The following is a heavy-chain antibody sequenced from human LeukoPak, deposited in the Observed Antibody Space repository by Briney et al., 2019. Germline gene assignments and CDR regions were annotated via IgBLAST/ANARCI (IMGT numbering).Heavy chain of an antibody. CDR1: GFTFSNYG. Sequence: GGSLRLSCAASGFTFSNYGMHWVRQAPGKGLEWVAVIWYDGSNKYYADSVKGRFTISRDNSKSTLYLQMNSPRAEDTAVYYCARGGSHFDYWGQGTLVTVSS. J-gene: IGHJ4*02. CDR3: ARGGSHFDY. CDR2: IWYDGSNK. V-gene: IGHV3-33*01.